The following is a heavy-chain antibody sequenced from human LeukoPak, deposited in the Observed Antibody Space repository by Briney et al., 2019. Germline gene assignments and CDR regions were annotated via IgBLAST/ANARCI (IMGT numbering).Heavy chain of an antibody. D-gene: IGHD3-10*01. J-gene: IGHJ4*02. Sequence: PSETLSLTCSVSADSITNYYWNWIRHPAGKGLEWIGRIYINGITNYNPSLKSRVTMSVDTSKNHFSLNLSSVTAADTAVYYCARSSVGSGSNFDYWGQGTLVTVSS. CDR2: IYINGIT. V-gene: IGHV4-4*07. CDR3: ARSSVGSGSNFDY. CDR1: ADSITNYY.